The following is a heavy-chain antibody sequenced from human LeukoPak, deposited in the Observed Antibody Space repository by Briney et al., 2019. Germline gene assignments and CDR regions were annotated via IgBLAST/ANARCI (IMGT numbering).Heavy chain of an antibody. D-gene: IGHD3-16*01. J-gene: IGHJ3*02. CDR2: IKEDGSEI. CDR1: GFTFDDYA. Sequence: GGSLRLSCAASGFTFDDYARGWFGQAPGRELEWVANIKEDGSEIYYVDSVKGRFTTSRDNAKNSLYLQMNSLRAEDTAVYYCANEGGGAFGMWGQGTMVIISS. V-gene: IGHV3-7*01. CDR3: ANEGGGAFGM.